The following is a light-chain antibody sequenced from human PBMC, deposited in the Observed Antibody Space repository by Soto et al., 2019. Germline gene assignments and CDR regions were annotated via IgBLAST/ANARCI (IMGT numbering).Light chain of an antibody. Sequence: EIVLTQSPGTLSLSPGERATLSCRASQSVSSSYLAWYQQKPGQAPRLLIYGASSRATGIPDRFSGSGSGTDFTLTISRLEPEDFAVYYCQQYVRSLSITFGQGTRLEIK. V-gene: IGKV3-20*01. J-gene: IGKJ5*01. CDR2: GAS. CDR1: QSVSSSY. CDR3: QQYVRSLSIT.